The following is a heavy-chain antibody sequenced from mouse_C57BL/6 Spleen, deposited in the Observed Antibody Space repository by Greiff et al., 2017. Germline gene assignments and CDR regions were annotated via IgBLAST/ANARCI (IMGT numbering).Heavy chain of an antibody. V-gene: IGHV3-6*01. CDR3: ASEGSIYGSSLYYFDY. J-gene: IGHJ2*01. D-gene: IGHD1-1*01. CDR2: ISYDGSN. CDR1: GYSITSGYY. Sequence: VQLQQSGPGLVKPSQSLSLTCSVTGYSITSGYYWNWIRQLPGNKLEWMGYISYDGSNNYNPSLKNRIPITRDTAKNQFFLKLNSVTTEDTAAYYCASEGSIYGSSLYYFDYWGQGTTLTVSS.